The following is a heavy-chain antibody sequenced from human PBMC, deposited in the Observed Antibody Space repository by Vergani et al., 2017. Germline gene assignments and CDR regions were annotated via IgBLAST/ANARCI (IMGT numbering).Heavy chain of an antibody. V-gene: IGHV3-23*01. CDR3: AKVGRSEVAGTFGAFDI. CDR2: LSASDRRT. Sequence: EVQLLESGGDLVQPGGSLRLSCAASGFTFIMHAMSWVRQAPGKGLEWVSTLSASDRRTHYADSVKGRLTISRDNSKNTLFLHMNSLRPEDTAVYYCAKVGRSEVAGTFGAFDICGQGTMVTVSS. D-gene: IGHD6-19*01. CDR1: GFTFIMHA. J-gene: IGHJ3*02.